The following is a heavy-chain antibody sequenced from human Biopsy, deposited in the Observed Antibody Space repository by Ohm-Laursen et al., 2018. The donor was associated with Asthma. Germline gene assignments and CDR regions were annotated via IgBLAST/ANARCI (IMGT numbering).Heavy chain of an antibody. J-gene: IGHJ3*02. V-gene: IGHV3-30*01. CDR1: GFSFSNFA. Sequence: SLRLSCAASGFSFSNFAIHWVRQAPGKGLEWVGVISKDASTQDYAASVKGRFTMARDNSKNTLDLQMNSLREEDTAVYYCVRDGTDDAFDIWGQGTVVSVSS. CDR3: VRDGTDDAFDI. D-gene: IGHD1-1*01. CDR2: ISKDASTQ.